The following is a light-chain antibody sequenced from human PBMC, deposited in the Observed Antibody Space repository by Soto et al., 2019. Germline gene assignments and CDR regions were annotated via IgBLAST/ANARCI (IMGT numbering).Light chain of an antibody. Sequence: LHPSPATLALSPGQGASHSCRTSQSVSSSYLAWYQQKPGQAPRLLIYGTSSRATGIPDRFSGSGSGTDFTLTISRLEPEDFAVYYCQQYGTSPLTFGGGTKV. V-gene: IGKV3-20*01. J-gene: IGKJ4*01. CDR3: QQYGTSPLT. CDR1: QSVSSSY. CDR2: GTS.